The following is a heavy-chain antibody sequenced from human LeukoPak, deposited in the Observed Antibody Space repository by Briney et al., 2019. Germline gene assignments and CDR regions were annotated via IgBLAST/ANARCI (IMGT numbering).Heavy chain of an antibody. V-gene: IGHV3-21*01. CDR3: ARDPPLGYCSSSSCPHLDY. CDR1: GFTFSRYS. Sequence: GGSLRLSCAASGFTFSRYSMNWVRQAPGKGLEWISSISSSSSFIYYADSVKGRFTISRDNAKNSLYLQMNSLRAEDTAVYYCARDPPLGYCSSSSCPHLDYWGQGTLVTVSS. CDR2: ISSSSSFI. D-gene: IGHD2-2*01. J-gene: IGHJ4*02.